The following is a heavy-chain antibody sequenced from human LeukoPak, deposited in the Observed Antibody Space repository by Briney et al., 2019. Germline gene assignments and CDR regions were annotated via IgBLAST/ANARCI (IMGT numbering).Heavy chain of an antibody. V-gene: IGHV1-2*02. Sequence: GASVKVSCKASGYTFTGYYMHWVRRAPGQGPEWMGWINPNSGGTNYAQKFQGRVTMTRDTSISTAYMELSRLRSDDTAVYYCARGTKYSNPSYYYYYYMDVWGKGTTVTVSS. CDR2: INPNSGGT. CDR3: ARGTKYSNPSYYYYYYMDV. D-gene: IGHD4-11*01. CDR1: GYTFTGYY. J-gene: IGHJ6*03.